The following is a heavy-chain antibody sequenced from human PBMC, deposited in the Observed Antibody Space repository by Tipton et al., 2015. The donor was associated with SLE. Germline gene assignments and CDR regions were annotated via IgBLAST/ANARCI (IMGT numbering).Heavy chain of an antibody. CDR1: GYSFTTYW. D-gene: IGHD3/OR15-3a*01. Sequence: QSGAEVKKPGESLKISCKGSGYSFTTYWIGWVRQMPGKGLEWMGIIYPGDSDTRYSPSFQGQVTISVDKSINSAFLQWSSLQASDTAMYYCARHRDFWTGNDAFDMWGQGTKVIVSS. J-gene: IGHJ3*02. CDR3: ARHRDFWTGNDAFDM. CDR2: IYPGDSDT. V-gene: IGHV5-51*01.